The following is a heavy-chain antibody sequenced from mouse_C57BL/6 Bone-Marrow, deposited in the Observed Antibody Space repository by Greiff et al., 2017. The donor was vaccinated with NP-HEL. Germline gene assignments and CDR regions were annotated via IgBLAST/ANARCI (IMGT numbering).Heavy chain of an antibody. CDR3: ARRLYYFDY. CDR1: GYAFTNYL. CDR2: INPGSGGT. J-gene: IGHJ2*01. Sequence: QVQLQQSGAELVRPGTSVKVSCKASGYAFTNYLIEWVKQRPGQGLEWIGVINPGSGGTTYNEKFKGKATLTADKASSTAYMQLSSLTSEDSAVYFCARRLYYFDYWGQGTTLTVSS. V-gene: IGHV1-54*01.